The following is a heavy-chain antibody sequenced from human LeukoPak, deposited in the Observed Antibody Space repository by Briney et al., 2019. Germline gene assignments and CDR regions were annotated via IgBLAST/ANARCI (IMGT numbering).Heavy chain of an antibody. CDR1: GYSFSSYW. CDR2: IYPGGSET. D-gene: IGHD5-12*01. Sequence: GESLKISCKGLGYSFSSYWNAWVRQRPGKGLEWMGIIYPGGSETRYDPSFQGQVTISADSSTSTAYLQWSSLRASDTAMYYCARSHSGLDYWGQGTLVTVSS. V-gene: IGHV5-51*01. J-gene: IGHJ4*02. CDR3: ARSHSGLDY.